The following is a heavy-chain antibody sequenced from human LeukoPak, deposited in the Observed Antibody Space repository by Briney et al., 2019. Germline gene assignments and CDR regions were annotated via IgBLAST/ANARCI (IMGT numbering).Heavy chain of an antibody. CDR2: INPNSGGT. CDR1: GYTFTGYY. V-gene: IGHV1-2*02. D-gene: IGHD6-13*01. CDR3: ARAGEIIAAAGTEAYFDY. Sequence: ASVKVSCKASGYTFTGYYMHWVRQAPGQGLEWMGWINPNSGGTNYAQKFQGRVTMTRDTSISTAYMELSRLRSDDTAVYYCARAGEIIAAAGTEAYFDYWGQGTLVTVSS. J-gene: IGHJ4*02.